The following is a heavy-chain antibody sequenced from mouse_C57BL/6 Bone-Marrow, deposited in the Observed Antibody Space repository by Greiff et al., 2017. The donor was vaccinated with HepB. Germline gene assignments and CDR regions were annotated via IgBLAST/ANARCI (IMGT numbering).Heavy chain of an antibody. J-gene: IGHJ2*01. Sequence: VQLQQSGPELVKPGASVKISCKASGYSFTGYYMNWVKQSPEKSLEWIGEINPSTGGTTYNQKFKAKATLTVDKSSSTAYMQLKSLTSEDSAVYYCARSYDGSDYWGQGTTLTVSS. CDR2: INPSTGGT. CDR3: ARSYDGSDY. CDR1: GYSFTGYY. D-gene: IGHD1-2*01. V-gene: IGHV1-42*01.